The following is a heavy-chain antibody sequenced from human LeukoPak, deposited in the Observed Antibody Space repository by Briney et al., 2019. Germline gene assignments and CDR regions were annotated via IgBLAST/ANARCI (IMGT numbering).Heavy chain of an antibody. V-gene: IGHV3-7*01. CDR2: IKQDGSEK. J-gene: IGHJ4*02. Sequence: LPGGSLRLSCAASGFTFSSYAMSWVRQAPGKGLEWVANIKQDGSEKYYVDSVKGRFTISRDNAKNSLYLQMNSLRAEDTAVYYCAREGKQQLVRTAFFDYWGQGTLVTVSS. CDR3: AREGKQQLVRTAFFDY. CDR1: GFTFSSYA. D-gene: IGHD6-13*01.